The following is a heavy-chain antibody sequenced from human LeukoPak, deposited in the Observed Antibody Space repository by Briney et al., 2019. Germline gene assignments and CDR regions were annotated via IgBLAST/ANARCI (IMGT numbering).Heavy chain of an antibody. V-gene: IGHV4-59*01. D-gene: IGHD6-13*01. CDR3: ARDGYSSSFYY. CDR2: IYYTGST. Sequence: LETLSLTCTVSGGSISTYYWSWIRQPTGKGLEWIGNIYYTGSTIYNPSLESRVTMSVDTSENQLFLNLTSVTAADTAVYYCARDGYSSSFYYWGQGTLVTVSS. J-gene: IGHJ4*02. CDR1: GGSISTYY.